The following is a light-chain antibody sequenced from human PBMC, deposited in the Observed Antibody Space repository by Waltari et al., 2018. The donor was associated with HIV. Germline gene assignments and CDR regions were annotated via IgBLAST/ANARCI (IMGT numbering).Light chain of an antibody. Sequence: DIVMTQSQDSLPVSLGERATINCKPRQSVLYSTNNKNYLAWYQQKPGQPPKLLIYWASTRESGVPDRFSGSGSGTDFALTISSLQAEDVAVYYCQQYYTTPYTFGQGTKLEIK. CDR3: QQYYTTPYT. CDR2: WAS. CDR1: QSVLYSTNNKNY. V-gene: IGKV4-1*01. J-gene: IGKJ2*01.